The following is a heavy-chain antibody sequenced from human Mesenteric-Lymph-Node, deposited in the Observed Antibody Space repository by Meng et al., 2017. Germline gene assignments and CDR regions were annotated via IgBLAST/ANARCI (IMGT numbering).Heavy chain of an antibody. CDR1: GFTFSSYW. D-gene: IGHD2-21*02. V-gene: IGHV3-7*03. J-gene: IGHJ4*02. CDR3: ARDVSRHIVVVTAINLDY. CDR2: IKQDGSEK. Sequence: GESLKISCAASGFTFSSYWMSWVRQAPGKGLEWVANIKQDGSEKYYVDSVKGRFTISRDNAKNSLYLQMNSLRAEDTALYYCARDVSRHIVVVTAINLDYWGQGTLVTVSS.